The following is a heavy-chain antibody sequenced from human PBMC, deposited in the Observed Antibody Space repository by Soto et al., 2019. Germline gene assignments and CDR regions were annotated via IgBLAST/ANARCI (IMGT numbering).Heavy chain of an antibody. J-gene: IGHJ4*02. D-gene: IGHD5-12*01. V-gene: IGHV3-11*01. Sequence: NPGGSLRLSCAASGFTFSDYYMSWIRQAPGKGLEWVSYISSSGSTIYYADSVKGRFTISRDNAKNSLYLQMNSLRAEDTAVYYCARAAPFWVATISYFDYWGQGTLVTVSS. CDR1: GFTFSDYY. CDR3: ARAAPFWVATISYFDY. CDR2: ISSSGSTI.